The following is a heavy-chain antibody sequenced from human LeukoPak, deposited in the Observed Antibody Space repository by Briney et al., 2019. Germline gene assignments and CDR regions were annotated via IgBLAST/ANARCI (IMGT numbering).Heavy chain of an antibody. Sequence: PSETLSLTCAVYGGSFSGYYWSWIRQPPGKGLEWIGEINHSGSTYYNPSLKSRVTISVDTSKNQFSLKLSSVTAADTAVYYCARSYSSSSPPFYYYYGMDVWGQGTTVTVSS. V-gene: IGHV4-34*01. CDR3: ARSYSSSSPPFYYYYGMDV. J-gene: IGHJ6*02. CDR1: GGSFSGYY. CDR2: INHSGST. D-gene: IGHD6-6*01.